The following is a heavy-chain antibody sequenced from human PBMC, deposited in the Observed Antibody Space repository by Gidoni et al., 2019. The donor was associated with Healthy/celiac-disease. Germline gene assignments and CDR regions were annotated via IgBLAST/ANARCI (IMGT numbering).Heavy chain of an antibody. J-gene: IGHJ4*02. CDR1: GFTFSSYE. CDR2: ISSSGSTI. CDR3: ASAPDSSSVGY. Sequence: EVQLVESGGGLVQPGGSLRLSCAASGFTFSSYEMNWVRQAPGKGLEWVSYISSSGSTIYYADSVKGRFTISRDNAKNSLYLQMNSLRAEDTAVYYCASAPDSSSVGYWGQGTLVTVSS. D-gene: IGHD6-6*01. V-gene: IGHV3-48*03.